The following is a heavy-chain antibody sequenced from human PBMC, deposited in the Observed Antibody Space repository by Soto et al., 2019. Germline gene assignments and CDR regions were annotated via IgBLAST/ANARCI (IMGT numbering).Heavy chain of an antibody. V-gene: IGHV4-4*02. J-gene: IGHJ4*02. D-gene: IGHD6-19*01. Sequence: QVQLQESGPGLVKPSGTLSLTCAVSSGSISSSNWWSWVRQPPGKGLEWIGEMYHSGSTNYNPSLKSRVTISVDKSKNQFSLKLSSVTAADTAVYYCARAGVLIAVAGTGNYFDYWGQGTLVTVSS. CDR2: MYHSGST. CDR1: SGSISSSNW. CDR3: ARAGVLIAVAGTGNYFDY.